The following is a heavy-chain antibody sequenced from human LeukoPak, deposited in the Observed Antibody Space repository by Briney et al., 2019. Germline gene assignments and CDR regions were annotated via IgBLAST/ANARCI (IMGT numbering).Heavy chain of an antibody. J-gene: IGHJ4*02. CDR2: IYYSGSP. V-gene: IGHV4-39*01. Sequence: SETLSLTCTVSGGSISNNNYYWAWIRQPPRKGLERICSIYYSGSPYYNPSLKSRVTISVDTSKNQFSLRLSSVTGADTAVYYCATWRTAKTGFDYWGQGTLVTVSS. CDR1: GGSISNNNYY. D-gene: IGHD1-1*01. CDR3: ATWRTAKTGFDY.